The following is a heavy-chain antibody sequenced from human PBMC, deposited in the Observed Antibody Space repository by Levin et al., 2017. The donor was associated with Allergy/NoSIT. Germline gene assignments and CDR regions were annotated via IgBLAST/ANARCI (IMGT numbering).Heavy chain of an antibody. CDR3: AKSSSEFWSGFDY. D-gene: IGHD3-3*01. V-gene: IGHV3-30*18. CDR2: MSYDGSNK. CDR1: GFTFSTYA. J-gene: IGHJ4*02. Sequence: SCAASGFTFSTYAMHWVRQAPGKGPEWVAVMSYDGSNKYYGDSVKGRVSISRDNSKNTLYLQMSSLRAEDTAVYFCAKSSSEFWSGFDYWGQGTLVTVSS.